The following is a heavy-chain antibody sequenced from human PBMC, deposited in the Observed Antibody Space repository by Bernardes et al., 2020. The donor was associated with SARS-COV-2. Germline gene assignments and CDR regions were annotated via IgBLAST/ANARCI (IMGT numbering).Heavy chain of an antibody. Sequence: ASVKVSCKASGYSFTTYLINWVRQAPGQGLEWMGWIAAYNGKTNYAENFQDRVSMTMDTATSTAYMELRSLRSDDTAVYYCARDQWRPDYYYGLDVWGQGTTVTVSS. CDR3: ARDQWRPDYYYGLDV. CDR1: GYSFTTYL. J-gene: IGHJ6*02. V-gene: IGHV1-18*04. CDR2: IAAYNGKT. D-gene: IGHD6-19*01.